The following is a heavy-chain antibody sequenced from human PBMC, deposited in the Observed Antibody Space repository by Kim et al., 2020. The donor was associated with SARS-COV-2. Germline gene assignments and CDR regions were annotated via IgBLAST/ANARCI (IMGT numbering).Heavy chain of an antibody. V-gene: IGHV3-43*01. D-gene: IGHD1-26*01. CDR3: AKDTGSVGTYGMDV. CDR1: GFTFDDYT. CDR2: ISCDGGST. Sequence: GGSLRLSCAASGFTFDDYTMHWVRQAPGKGLEWVSLISCDGGSTYYADSVKGRFTISRDNSKNSLYLQMNSLRTEDTALYYCAKDTGSVGTYGMDVWGQGTTVTVSS. J-gene: IGHJ6*02.